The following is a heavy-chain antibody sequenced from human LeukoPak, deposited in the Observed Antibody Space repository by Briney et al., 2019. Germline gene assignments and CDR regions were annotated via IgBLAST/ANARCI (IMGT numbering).Heavy chain of an antibody. CDR3: ARGVGLTQGGTFDY. CDR1: GGSFSGYY. J-gene: IGHJ4*02. D-gene: IGHD1-1*01. V-gene: IGHV4-34*01. Sequence: SETLSLTCAVYGGSFSGYYWSWIRQPPGKGLEWIGEINHSGSTNYNPSLKSRVTISVDTSKNQFSLKLSSVTAADTAVYYCARGVGLTQGGTFDYWGQGTLVSVSS. CDR2: INHSGST.